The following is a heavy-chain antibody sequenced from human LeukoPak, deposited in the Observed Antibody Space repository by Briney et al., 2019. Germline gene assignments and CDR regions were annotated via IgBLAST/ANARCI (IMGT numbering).Heavy chain of an antibody. CDR1: GGSISSYY. J-gene: IGHJ4*02. CDR2: IYYSGST. V-gene: IGHV4-59*01. D-gene: IGHD3-9*01. Sequence: SETLSLTCTVSGGSISSYYWSWIRQPPGKGLEWIGYIYYSGSTNYNPSLKSRVTISVDTSKNQFSLKLSSVTAADTAVYYCASGDILTGSFDYWGQGTLVTVSS. CDR3: ASGDILTGSFDY.